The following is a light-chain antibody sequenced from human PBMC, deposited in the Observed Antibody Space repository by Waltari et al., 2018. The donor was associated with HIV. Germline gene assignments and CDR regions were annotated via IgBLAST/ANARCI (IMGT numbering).Light chain of an antibody. CDR1: QSGLYSSNNKYY. CDR3: QQYYSTPLT. J-gene: IGKJ4*01. V-gene: IGKV4-1*01. Sequence: DIVMTQSPDSLAGPLGERATINCKSSQSGLYSSNNKYYLALYQPKPGQPPELLISWASTRESGVPYRFSGSGSATDFTLTIRSLQAEDVAFYYCQQYYSTPLTFGGGTQVEIK. CDR2: WAS.